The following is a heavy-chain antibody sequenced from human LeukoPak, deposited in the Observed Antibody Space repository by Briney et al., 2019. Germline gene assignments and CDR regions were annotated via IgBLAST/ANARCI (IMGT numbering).Heavy chain of an antibody. CDR2: IKQDGSEK. CDR3: ARDSANPYYYDSSGYYREDAFDI. CDR1: GFTFSDYA. D-gene: IGHD3-22*01. Sequence: GGSLRLSCAASGFTFSDYAMSWVRQAPGKGLEWVANIKQDGSEKYYVDSVKGRFTISRDNAKNSLYLQMNSLRAEDTAVYYCARDSANPYYYDSSGYYREDAFDIWGQGTMVTVSS. J-gene: IGHJ3*02. V-gene: IGHV3-7*01.